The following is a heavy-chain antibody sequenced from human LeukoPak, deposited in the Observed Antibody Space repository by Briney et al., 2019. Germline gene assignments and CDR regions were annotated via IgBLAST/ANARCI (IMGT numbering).Heavy chain of an antibody. V-gene: IGHV3-48*02. D-gene: IGHD7-27*01. Sequence: GGSLRLSRAASGFTFSSYSMNWVRQAPGKGLEWVSYINSGSSYMYYPDSVKGRFTISRDNAKNSLYLQMDSLRDEDTAVYYCAREDDDWGPNTFDVWGPGTVVTVSS. J-gene: IGHJ3*01. CDR2: INSGSSYM. CDR1: GFTFSSYS. CDR3: AREDDDWGPNTFDV.